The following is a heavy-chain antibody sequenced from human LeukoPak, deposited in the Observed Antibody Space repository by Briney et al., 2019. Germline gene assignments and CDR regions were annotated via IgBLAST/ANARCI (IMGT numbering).Heavy chain of an antibody. CDR1: GGTFSSYA. CDR2: IIPIFGTA. Sequence: GSSVKVSCKASGGTFSSYAISWVRQAPGQGLEWMGGIIPIFGTANYAQKFQGRVTMTRDMSTSTVYMELSSLRSEDTAVYYCARIGVGATTEDAFDIWGQGTMVTVSS. D-gene: IGHD1-26*01. CDR3: ARIGVGATTEDAFDI. V-gene: IGHV1-69*05. J-gene: IGHJ3*02.